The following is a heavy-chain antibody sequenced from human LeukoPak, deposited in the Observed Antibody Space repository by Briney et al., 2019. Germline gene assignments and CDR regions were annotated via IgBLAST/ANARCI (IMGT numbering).Heavy chain of an antibody. CDR3: AKYAGRGLDY. CDR2: ISDSLGRT. Sequence: GGSLRLSCAASGFTFSSYAMSWVRQAPGKGLEWVSSISDSLGRTYYADSVKGRFTISRDNSKNTLYLQMNSLRAEDTVVYYCAKYAGRGLDYWGQGTLVTVSS. D-gene: IGHD1-26*01. J-gene: IGHJ4*02. CDR1: GFTFSSYA. V-gene: IGHV3-23*01.